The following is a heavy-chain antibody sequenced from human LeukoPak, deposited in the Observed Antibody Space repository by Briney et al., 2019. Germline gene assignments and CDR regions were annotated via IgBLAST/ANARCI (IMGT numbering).Heavy chain of an antibody. D-gene: IGHD1-26*01. CDR2: IYYSGST. Sequence: SQTLSLTCTVSGGSISSGTSYWSWIRQPAGKGLEWIGYIYYSGSTNYNPSLKSRVTISVDTSKNQFSLKLSSVTAADTAVYYCALGSFDAFDIWGQGTMVTVSS. CDR1: GGSISSGTSY. V-gene: IGHV4-61*10. CDR3: ALGSFDAFDI. J-gene: IGHJ3*02.